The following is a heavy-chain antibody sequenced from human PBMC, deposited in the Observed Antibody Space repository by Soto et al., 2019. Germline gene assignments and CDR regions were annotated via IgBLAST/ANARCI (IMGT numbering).Heavy chain of an antibody. CDR2: INHSGST. CDR1: GGSFSGYY. V-gene: IGHV4-34*01. J-gene: IGHJ3*02. D-gene: IGHD4-17*01. Sequence: SETLSLTCAVYGGSFSGYYWSWIRQPPGKGLEWIGEINHSGSTNYNPSLKSRVTISVDTSKNQFSLKLSSVTAADTAVYYCARYATDDYGDYGGYGGELDAFDIWGQGTMVTVS. CDR3: ARYATDDYGDYGGYGGELDAFDI.